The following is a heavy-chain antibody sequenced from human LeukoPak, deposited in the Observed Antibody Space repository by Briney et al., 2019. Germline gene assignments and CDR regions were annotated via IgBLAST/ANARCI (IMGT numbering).Heavy chain of an antibody. CDR1: GFTFSSYW. V-gene: IGHV3-7*01. CDR2: IKQDGSEK. CDR3: TRVRRITMVRGVREDV. J-gene: IGHJ6*04. D-gene: IGHD3-10*01. Sequence: GGSLRLSCAASGFTFSSYWMSWVRQAPGKGLEWVANIKQDGSEKYYVDSVKGRFTISRDNAKNSLYLQMNSLRAEETAVYYCTRVRRITMVRGVREDVWGKGTTVTVSS.